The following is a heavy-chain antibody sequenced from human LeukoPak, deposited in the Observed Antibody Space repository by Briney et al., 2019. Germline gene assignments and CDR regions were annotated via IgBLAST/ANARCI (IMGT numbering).Heavy chain of an antibody. CDR2: IYYSGIT. CDR1: GGSISSHY. CDR3: ARVKEMATIPDSFDI. V-gene: IGHV4-59*11. D-gene: IGHD5-24*01. J-gene: IGHJ3*02. Sequence: PSETLSLTCTVSGGSISSHYWSWIRQPPGKGLECIGYIYYSGITNYNPSLKSRVTISVDTSKNQLSLKLSSVTAADTAVYYCARVKEMATIPDSFDIWGQGTMVTVSS.